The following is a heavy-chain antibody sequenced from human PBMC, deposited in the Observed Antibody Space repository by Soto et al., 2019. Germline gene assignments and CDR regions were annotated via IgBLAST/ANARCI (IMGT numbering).Heavy chain of an antibody. V-gene: IGHV3-64D*08. J-gene: IGHJ3*02. CDR1: GFTLSGDA. CDR3: VVRGSAFDI. D-gene: IGHD3-10*01. CDR2: ISADGRNT. Sequence: GGSLRLSCSGSGFTLSGDAVHWVRQAPGKGLEYVSGISADGRNTYYADSVKGRFTTSRDKSKNSVIVQVSGLRPEDTAVYYCVVRGSAFDIWGQGTVVTVSS.